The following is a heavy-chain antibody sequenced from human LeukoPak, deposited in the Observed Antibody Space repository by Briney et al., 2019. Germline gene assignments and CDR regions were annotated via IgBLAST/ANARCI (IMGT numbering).Heavy chain of an antibody. CDR2: INHSGST. J-gene: IGHJ3*02. CDR3: ARTGYGAAAAFDI. V-gene: IGHV4-34*01. D-gene: IGHD6-13*01. Sequence: SQTLSLTCAVYGGSFSGYYWSWIRQPPGKGLEWIGEINHSGSTNYNPSLKSRVTISVDTSKNQFSLKLSSVTAADTAVYYCARTGYGAAAAFDIWGQGTMVTVSS. CDR1: GGSFSGYY.